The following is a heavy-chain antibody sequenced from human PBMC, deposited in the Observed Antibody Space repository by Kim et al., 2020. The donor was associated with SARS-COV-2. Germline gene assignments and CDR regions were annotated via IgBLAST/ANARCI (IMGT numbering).Heavy chain of an antibody. V-gene: IGHV3-64D*06. Sequence: ADSVKGKFTISRDKSKHTLYLQMSSLRAEDTAVYYCVKAGYSYGYYYFDYWGQGTLVTVSS. D-gene: IGHD5-18*01. CDR3: VKAGYSYGYYYFDY. J-gene: IGHJ4*02.